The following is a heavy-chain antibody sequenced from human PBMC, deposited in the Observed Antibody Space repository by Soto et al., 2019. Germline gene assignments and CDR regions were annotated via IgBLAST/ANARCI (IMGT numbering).Heavy chain of an antibody. D-gene: IGHD5-18*01. V-gene: IGHV4-59*01. CDR3: ERWLEMDTIVD. CDR1: GGSISSYY. CDR2: IYYSGST. Sequence: SETLSLTCTVSGGSISSYYWSWIRQPPGKGLEWIGYIYYSGSTNYNPSLKSRVTISVDTSKNQFSLKLSSVTAADTAVYYCERWLEMDTIVDWGQGTLVTVYS. J-gene: IGHJ4*02.